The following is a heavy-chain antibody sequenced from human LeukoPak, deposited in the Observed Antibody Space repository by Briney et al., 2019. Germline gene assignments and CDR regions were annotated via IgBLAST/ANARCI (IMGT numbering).Heavy chain of an antibody. CDR3: ATDSGYYDSSGHFDY. V-gene: IGHV3-48*04. D-gene: IGHD3-22*01. CDR1: GFTFSSYS. Sequence: GGSLRLSCAASGFTFSSYSMNWVRQAPGKGLERVSYISSSSSTIYYADSVKGRFTISRDNAKNTLYLQMNSLRAEDTAVYYYATDSGYYDSSGHFDYWGQGTLVTVSS. J-gene: IGHJ4*02. CDR2: ISSSSSTI.